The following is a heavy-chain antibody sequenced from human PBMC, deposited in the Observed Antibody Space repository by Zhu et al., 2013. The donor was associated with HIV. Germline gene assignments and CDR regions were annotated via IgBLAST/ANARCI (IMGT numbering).Heavy chain of an antibody. CDR2: ISAYNGNT. D-gene: IGHD3-3*01. CDR3: AIVITIFGVVIMVKYDAFDI. V-gene: IGHV1-18*01. CDR1: GYTFTSYG. Sequence: QVQLVQSGAEVKKPGASVKVSCKASGYTFTSYGISWVRQAPGQGLEWMGWISAYNGNTNYAQKLQGRVTMTTDTSTSTAYMELRSLRSDDTAVYYCAIVITIFGVVIMVKYDAFDIWGQGTMVTVSS. J-gene: IGHJ3*02.